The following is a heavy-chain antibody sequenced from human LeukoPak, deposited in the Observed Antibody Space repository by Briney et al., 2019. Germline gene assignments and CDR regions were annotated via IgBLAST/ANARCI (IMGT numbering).Heavy chain of an antibody. CDR3: AREKADYYGSGSYLDY. CDR1: GFTFSRNG. J-gene: IGHJ4*02. D-gene: IGHD3-10*01. V-gene: IGHV3-23*01. Sequence: GGSLRLSCAASGFTFSRNGMTWVRQAPGKGLEWVSAISGSGGSTYYADSVKGRFTISRDNSKNTLYLQMNSLRAEDTAVYYCAREKADYYGSGSYLDYWGQGTLVTVSS. CDR2: ISGSGGST.